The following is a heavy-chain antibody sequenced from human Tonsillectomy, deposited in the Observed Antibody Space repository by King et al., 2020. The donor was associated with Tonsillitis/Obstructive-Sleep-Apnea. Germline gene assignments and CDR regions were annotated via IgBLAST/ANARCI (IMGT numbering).Heavy chain of an antibody. CDR3: ARDPDDYGDFGPLSYYYYMDV. Sequence: VQLVESGGGGFSPGGPLDLPVQASEFTSIANPMPGVPQPPGKGLEGVAVIPYDETRKYYADSGGGCFTISRDNSKNTLYLQRKSLRADDTAVFYCARDPDDYGDFGPLSYYYYMDVWGKGTTVTVSS. V-gene: IGHV3-30*16. D-gene: IGHD4-17*01. J-gene: IGHJ6*03. CDR1: EFTSIANP. CDR2: IPYDETRK.